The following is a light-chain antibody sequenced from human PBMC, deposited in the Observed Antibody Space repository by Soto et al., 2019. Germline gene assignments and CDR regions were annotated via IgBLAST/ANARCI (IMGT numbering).Light chain of an antibody. CDR1: QSVLYSSNNKNY. V-gene: IGKV4-1*01. CDR3: QQYYTTPVT. J-gene: IGKJ1*01. CDR2: WAS. Sequence: DIVMTQSPDSLAVSLGERATINCKSSQSVLYSSNNKNYLAWYQQKSRQPPKLLIYWASTRESGVPDRFSGSGSGTDFTLTISSLQAEDVAVYYCQQYYTTPVTFGQGTKVEIK.